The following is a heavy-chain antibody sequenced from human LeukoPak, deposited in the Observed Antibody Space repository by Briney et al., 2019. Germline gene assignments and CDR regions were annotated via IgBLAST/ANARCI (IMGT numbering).Heavy chain of an antibody. CDR1: GFTVSNSY. D-gene: IGHD2-15*01. J-gene: IGHJ1*01. CDR3: AQQVGYCSSGNCYFTY. CDR2: VYSGDST. V-gene: IGHV3-53*01. Sequence: PGGSLRLSCAASGFTVSNSYMSWVRQAPGKGLEWVSLVYSGDSTYSADSVKGRFTVSRDNSKNTLYLQMNSLRAEDAAVYYCAQQVGYCSSGNCYFTYWGQGTLVTVSS.